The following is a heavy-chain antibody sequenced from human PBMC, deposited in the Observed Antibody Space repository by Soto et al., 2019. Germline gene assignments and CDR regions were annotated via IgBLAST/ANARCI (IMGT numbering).Heavy chain of an antibody. CDR2: IYGGGST. CDR1: GFTVSSNY. CDR3: AREGYYDKSYYFDY. D-gene: IGHD3-22*01. Sequence: EVQLVESGGGLVQPGGSLRLSCAASGFTVSSNYMSWVRQAPGKGLEWVSVIYGGGSTYYADSVKGRFTISRDNSKNTLYLQMNSLRADDTAVYYCAREGYYDKSYYFDYWGQGTLVTVSS. J-gene: IGHJ4*02. V-gene: IGHV3-66*01.